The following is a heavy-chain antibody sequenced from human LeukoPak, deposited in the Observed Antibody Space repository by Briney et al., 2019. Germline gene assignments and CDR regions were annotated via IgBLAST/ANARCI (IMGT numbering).Heavy chain of an antibody. CDR3: ARDSHLLRYFDWLFFDY. CDR1: GFTFSSYW. Sequence: GGSLRLSCAASGFTFSSYWMSWVRQAPGKGLEWVSYISGSSNDINYADSVKGRFTVSRDNTKNSLFLQMNSLRVEDTAVYYCARDSHLLRYFDWLFFDYWGQGTLVTVSS. CDR2: ISGSSNDI. V-gene: IGHV3-21*05. D-gene: IGHD3-9*01. J-gene: IGHJ4*02.